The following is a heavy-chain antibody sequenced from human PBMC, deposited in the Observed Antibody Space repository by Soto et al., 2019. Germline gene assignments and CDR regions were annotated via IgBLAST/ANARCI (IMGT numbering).Heavy chain of an antibody. CDR1: GFTFSSYS. CDR3: ARDSYNWNDDDAFDI. CDR2: ISSSSSTI. D-gene: IGHD1-1*01. Sequence: GGSLRLSCAASGFTFSSYSMNWVRQAPGKGLEWVSYISSSSSTIYYADSVKGRFTISRDNAKNSLYLQMNSLRAEDTAVYYCARDSYNWNDDDAFDIWGQGTMVTVSS. V-gene: IGHV3-48*01. J-gene: IGHJ3*02.